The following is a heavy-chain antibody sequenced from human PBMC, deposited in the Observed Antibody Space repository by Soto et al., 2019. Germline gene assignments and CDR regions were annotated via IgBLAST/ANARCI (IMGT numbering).Heavy chain of an antibody. CDR1: GFTFSGSA. CDR2: IRSKANSYAT. J-gene: IGHJ4*02. D-gene: IGHD4-17*01. V-gene: IGHV3-73*01. CDR3: TRLFYGVGDY. Sequence: EVQLVESGGGLVQPGGSLKLSCAASGFTFSGSAMHWVRQASGKGLEWVGRIRSKANSYATAYAASVKGRFTISRDDSKNTAYLRMNSLKTEDTAVYYCTRLFYGVGDYWGQGTLVTVSS.